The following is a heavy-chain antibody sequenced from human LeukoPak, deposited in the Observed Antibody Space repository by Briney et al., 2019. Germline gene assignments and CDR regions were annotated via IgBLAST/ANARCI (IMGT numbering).Heavy chain of an antibody. J-gene: IGHJ3*02. V-gene: IGHV1-69*13. CDR2: IIPIFGTA. Sequence: ASVKVSCKASGGTFSSYAISWVRQAPGRGLEWMGGIIPIFGTANFAQKFQGRVTITADESTSTAYMELSSLRSEDTAVYYCASVLPGGAFDIWGQGTMVTVSS. CDR3: ASVLPGGAFDI. D-gene: IGHD2-2*01. CDR1: GGTFSSYA.